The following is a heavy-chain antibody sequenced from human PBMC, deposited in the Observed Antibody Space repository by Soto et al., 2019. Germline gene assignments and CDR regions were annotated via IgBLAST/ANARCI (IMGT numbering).Heavy chain of an antibody. Sequence: EVQLVESGGGLVQPGGSLRLSCAASGFTFSSYWIHWVRQAPGKGLVWVSRIGSDGSPTRYADSVKGRFTISRENAKNTLYLQMSSLRAEDTAVYYCARGRGYGDYFYFDYWGQGTLVTVSS. CDR2: IGSDGSPT. J-gene: IGHJ4*02. CDR1: GFTFSSYW. V-gene: IGHV3-74*01. CDR3: ARGRGYGDYFYFDY. D-gene: IGHD4-17*01.